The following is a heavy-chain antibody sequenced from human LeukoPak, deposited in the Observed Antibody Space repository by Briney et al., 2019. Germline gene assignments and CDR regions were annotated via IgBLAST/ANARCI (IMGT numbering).Heavy chain of an antibody. D-gene: IGHD3-16*01. Sequence: GEALRLSCAAYGFIFSSYAMKWVRQTPGKGVERDSTTDGNGRYYAEFLRDRFTIPRDNPKNTLYLQMNSLRAEDTAVYYCAKGLFMHDYWGQGTLVTVSS. J-gene: IGHJ4*02. CDR1: GFIFSSYA. CDR3: AKGLFMHDY. CDR2: TDGNGR. V-gene: IGHV3-23*01.